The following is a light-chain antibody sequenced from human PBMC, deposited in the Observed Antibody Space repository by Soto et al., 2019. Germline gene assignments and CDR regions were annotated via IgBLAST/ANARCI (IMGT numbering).Light chain of an antibody. J-gene: IGKJ4*01. V-gene: IGKV3-20*01. CDR3: HQYDSSPLT. CDR1: QSVSSN. CDR2: GAS. Sequence: EIVMTQSPATLSVSPGERATLSCRASQSVSSNLAWYQQKPGQAPRLLIYGASSRATGITDRFSGSGSGTEFTLTISRLEPEDFAVYYWHQYDSSPLTFGGGTKVEIK.